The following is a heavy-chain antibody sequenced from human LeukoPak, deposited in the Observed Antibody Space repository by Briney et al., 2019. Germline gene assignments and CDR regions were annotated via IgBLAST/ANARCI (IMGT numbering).Heavy chain of an antibody. J-gene: IGHJ4*02. D-gene: IGHD1-26*01. Sequence: GKSLKISCKGSGYSFTSYWIGWVRQMPGKGLEWMGIIYPGDSDTRYSPSFQGQVTISADKSISTAYLQWSSLKASDTAMYYCARLGSGSYLEKEDFDYWGQGTLVTVSS. V-gene: IGHV5-51*01. CDR1: GYSFTSYW. CDR3: ARLGSGSYLEKEDFDY. CDR2: IYPGDSDT.